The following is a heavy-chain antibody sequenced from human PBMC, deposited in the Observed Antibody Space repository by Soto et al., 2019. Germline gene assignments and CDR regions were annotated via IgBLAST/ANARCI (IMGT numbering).Heavy chain of an antibody. Sequence: GGSLRLSCAASGFTFDDYAMHWVRQAPGRGLEWVAGLSWNSGSVGYADSVNGRFTISRDNAKNFLYLQMNSLRAEDTALYYCVKDRSVYCTGARCERRDYFYYYGMDVWGQGTTVTVSS. V-gene: IGHV3-9*01. CDR3: VKDRSVYCTGARCERRDYFYYYGMDV. J-gene: IGHJ6*02. CDR2: LSWNSGSV. D-gene: IGHD2-8*02. CDR1: GFTFDDYA.